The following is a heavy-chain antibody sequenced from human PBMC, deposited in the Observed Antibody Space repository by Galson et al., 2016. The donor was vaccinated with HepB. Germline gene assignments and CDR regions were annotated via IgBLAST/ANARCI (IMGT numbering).Heavy chain of an antibody. CDR2: MNSDGIRT. J-gene: IGHJ5*02. D-gene: IGHD3-10*01. Sequence: SLRLSCAASGFTFSSYWMHWVRQTPGKGLVWVSRMNSDGIRTSHADSVAGRFTISRDNATNTLYLQMNSLRAEDTAVYYCAKGGFRLLDTWGQGTLVTVSS. V-gene: IGHV3-74*01. CDR1: GFTFSSYW. CDR3: AKGGFRLLDT.